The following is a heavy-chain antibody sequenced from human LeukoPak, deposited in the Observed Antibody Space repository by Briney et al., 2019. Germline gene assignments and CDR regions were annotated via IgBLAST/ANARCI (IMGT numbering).Heavy chain of an antibody. Sequence: PXXSLRLSCAAXGFTFSSYWMHWVRQAPGKGLVWVSRINSDGSSTSYADSVKGRFTISRDNAKNTLYLQMNSLRAEDTAVYYCARDRFDFWSGYFSNNWFDPWGQGTLVTVSS. D-gene: IGHD3-3*01. CDR2: INSDGSST. CDR1: GFTFSSYW. CDR3: ARDRFDFWSGYFSNNWFDP. V-gene: IGHV3-74*01. J-gene: IGHJ5*02.